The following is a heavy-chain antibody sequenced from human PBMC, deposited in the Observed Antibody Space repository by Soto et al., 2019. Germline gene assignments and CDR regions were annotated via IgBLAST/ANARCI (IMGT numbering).Heavy chain of an antibody. J-gene: IGHJ5*02. CDR1: GYTFTGYY. CDR2: INPNSGGT. CDR3: AGHKYSSSSEDWFDP. Sequence: GASVQVSCKASGYTFTGYYMHWVRQAPGQGLEWMGLINPNSGGTNYAQKFQGWVTMTRDTSISTAYMELSRLRSDDTAVYYCAGHKYSSSSEDWFDPWGQGTQVTVSS. D-gene: IGHD6-6*01. V-gene: IGHV1-2*04.